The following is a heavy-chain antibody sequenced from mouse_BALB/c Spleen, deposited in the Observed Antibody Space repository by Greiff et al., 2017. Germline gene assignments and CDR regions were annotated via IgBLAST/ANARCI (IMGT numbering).Heavy chain of an antibody. V-gene: IGHV1-69*02. D-gene: IGHD1-1*01. CDR1: GYTFTSYW. CDR3: ANHLLLRIPWYFDV. J-gene: IGHJ1*01. Sequence: QVQLQQSGAELVRPGASVKLSCKASGYTFTSYWINWVKQRPGQGLEWIGNIYPSDSYTNYNQKFRDKATLTVDKSSSTAYMQLSSPTSEDSAVYYCANHLLLRIPWYFDVWGAGTTVTVSS. CDR2: IYPSDSYT.